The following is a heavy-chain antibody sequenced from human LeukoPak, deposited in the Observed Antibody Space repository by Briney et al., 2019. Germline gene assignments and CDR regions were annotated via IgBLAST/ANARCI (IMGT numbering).Heavy chain of an antibody. V-gene: IGHV3-30*03. J-gene: IGHJ2*01. CDR3: AREPPYYGSGSYTVPHWYFDL. CDR1: GFTFSHYG. Sequence: PGGSLRLSCAASGFTFSHYGVHWVRQAPGKGLEWVAVISYDGSNKYYADSVKGRFTISRDNSKNTVFLQMNSLRAEDTAVYYCAREPPYYGSGSYTVPHWYFDLWGRGTLVTVSS. CDR2: ISYDGSNK. D-gene: IGHD3-10*01.